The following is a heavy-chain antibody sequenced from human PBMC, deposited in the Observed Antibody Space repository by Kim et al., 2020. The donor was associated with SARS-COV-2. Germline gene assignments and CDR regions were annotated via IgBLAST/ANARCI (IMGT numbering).Heavy chain of an antibody. D-gene: IGHD3-10*01. Sequence: GGSLRLSCAASGFTFSSYGMHWVRQAPGKGLEWVAVISYDGSNKYYADSVKGRFTISRDNSKNTLYLQMNSLRAEDTAVYYCARDMGGSMVRGVYYYYYG. CDR3: ARDMGGSMVRGVYYYYYG. CDR2: ISYDGSNK. J-gene: IGHJ6*01. CDR1: GFTFSSYG. V-gene: IGHV3-33*05.